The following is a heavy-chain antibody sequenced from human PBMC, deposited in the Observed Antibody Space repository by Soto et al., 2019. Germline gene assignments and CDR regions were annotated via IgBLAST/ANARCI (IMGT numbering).Heavy chain of an antibody. D-gene: IGHD3-22*01. Sequence: GASMKVSCKASGGTFSSYAISWGRQAPGQGLEWMGGIIPIFGTANYAQKFQGRVTITADESTSTAYMELSSLRSEDTAVYYCAGRSGYYGFVLDYWGQGTLVTVSS. CDR3: AGRSGYYGFVLDY. CDR2: IIPIFGTA. V-gene: IGHV1-69*13. CDR1: GGTFSSYA. J-gene: IGHJ4*02.